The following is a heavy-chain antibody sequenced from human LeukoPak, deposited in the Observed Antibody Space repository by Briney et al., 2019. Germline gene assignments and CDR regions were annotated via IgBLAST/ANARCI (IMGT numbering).Heavy chain of an antibody. Sequence: ASVKVSCKASGYTFTDYYLNWVRQAPGKGLEWMGRFDHEDGETIYAQKFQGRVTMTEDTSTDTAYMELSSLRSEDTAVYYCATERITIFGVVPPPQYWGQGTLVTVSS. CDR1: GYTFTDYY. D-gene: IGHD3-3*01. CDR3: ATERITIFGVVPPPQY. V-gene: IGHV1-24*01. CDR2: FDHEDGET. J-gene: IGHJ4*02.